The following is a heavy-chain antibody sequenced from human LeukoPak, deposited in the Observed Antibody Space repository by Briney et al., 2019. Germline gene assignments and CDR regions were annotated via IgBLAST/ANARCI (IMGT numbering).Heavy chain of an antibody. CDR3: AKGVVVAPDVTPFDY. Sequence: GSLRLSCAVSGLTFNNNAMNWVRKPPPTGQELVSVISGRGASKYYADSMKGRFTISRDNSKNTLYLQMNSLRAEDTAVYYCAKGVVVAPDVTPFDYWGRGTLVTVSS. D-gene: IGHD2-2*01. CDR2: ISGRGASK. J-gene: IGHJ4*02. CDR1: GLTFNNNA. V-gene: IGHV3-23*01.